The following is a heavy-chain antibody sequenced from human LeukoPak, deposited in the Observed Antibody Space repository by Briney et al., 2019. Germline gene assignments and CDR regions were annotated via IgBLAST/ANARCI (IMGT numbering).Heavy chain of an antibody. V-gene: IGHV4-39*07. CDR3: XRVDEYVGFYYYYYMDV. D-gene: IGHD3-16*01. CDR2: IYYSGST. Sequence: SETLSLTCTVSGGSISSYYWGWIRQPPGKGLEWIGSIYYSGSTYYNPSLKSRVTISVDTSKNQFSLKLSSVTAADTAVYYCXRVDEYVGFYYYYYMDVWGKGTTVTVSS. CDR1: GGSISSYY. J-gene: IGHJ6*03.